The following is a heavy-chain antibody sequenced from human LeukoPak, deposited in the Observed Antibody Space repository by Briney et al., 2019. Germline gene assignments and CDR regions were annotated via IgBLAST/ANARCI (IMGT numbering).Heavy chain of an antibody. D-gene: IGHD3-10*01. CDR3: TRTIDPRWASEGVDFDY. CDR1: GFTFSSYG. Sequence: PGGSLRLSCAASGFTFSSYGMHWVRQAPGKGLEWVAIIWYDGSKNYYADSVKGRFTISRDNSKNTLYLQMNSLKTEDTAVYYCTRTIDPRWASEGVDFDYWGQGTLVTVSS. V-gene: IGHV3-33*01. J-gene: IGHJ4*02. CDR2: IWYDGSKN.